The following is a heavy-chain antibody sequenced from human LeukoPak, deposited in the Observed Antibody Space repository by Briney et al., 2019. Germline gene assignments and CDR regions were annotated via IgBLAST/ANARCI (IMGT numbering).Heavy chain of an antibody. Sequence: PSETLSLTCAVSGASITSSSDYWGWIRQPPGKGLEWVGSINYSGSTYYNPSLKSRVTISVDTSKNQFSLKLSSVTAADTAVYYCARHVSSSIVGATKDAFDIWGQGTMVTVSS. J-gene: IGHJ3*02. V-gene: IGHV4-39*01. CDR1: GASITSSSDY. D-gene: IGHD1-26*01. CDR2: INYSGST. CDR3: ARHVSSSIVGATKDAFDI.